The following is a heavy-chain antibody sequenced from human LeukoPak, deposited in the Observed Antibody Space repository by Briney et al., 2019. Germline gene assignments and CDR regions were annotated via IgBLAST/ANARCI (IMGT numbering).Heavy chain of an antibody. Sequence: GGSLRLSCATSGFTFSSYAMSWVRQAPGKGLEWVSTISGGGGSIWYADSVKGRFTISRDNSKNTLYLQLSSLRADDTAVYYCATYVRGDFDYWGQGTLVTVSS. J-gene: IGHJ4*02. V-gene: IGHV3-23*01. CDR2: ISGGGGSI. CDR1: GFTFSSYA. D-gene: IGHD3-10*02. CDR3: ATYVRGDFDY.